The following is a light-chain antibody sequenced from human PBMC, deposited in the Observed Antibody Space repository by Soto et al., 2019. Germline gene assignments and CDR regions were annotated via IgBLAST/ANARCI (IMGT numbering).Light chain of an antibody. V-gene: IGKV3-20*01. CDR2: GAS. CDR3: QQYDSSPLT. Sequence: EIVLTQSPGTLYSSPGERATLSCRASQSVSSSYLAWYRQKPRQAPRLLIYGASSRATVIRDRFSGSGSGTDFTLTISRLEPEDFAVYYCQQYDSSPLTFGGGTKVEIK. J-gene: IGKJ4*01. CDR1: QSVSSSY.